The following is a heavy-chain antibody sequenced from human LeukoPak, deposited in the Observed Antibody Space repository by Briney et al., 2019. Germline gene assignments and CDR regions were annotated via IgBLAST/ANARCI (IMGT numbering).Heavy chain of an antibody. D-gene: IGHD2-15*01. CDR2: FDPEDGET. Sequence: GASVKVSCKVSGYTLTELSMHWVRQARGKGREGMGGFDPEDGETIYAQKFQGRVTMTEDTSTDTAYMELSSLRSEDTAVYYCATDLPPSTVVAATLLFYWGQGTLVTVSS. J-gene: IGHJ4*02. V-gene: IGHV1-24*01. CDR1: GYTLTELS. CDR3: ATDLPPSTVVAATLLFY.